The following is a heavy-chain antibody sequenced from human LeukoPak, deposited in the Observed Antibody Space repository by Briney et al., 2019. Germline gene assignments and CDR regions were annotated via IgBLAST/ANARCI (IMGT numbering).Heavy chain of an antibody. V-gene: IGHV3-11*06. CDR3: ARGRETYSGSYLLDY. J-gene: IGHJ4*02. CDR2: ISSSSSYT. D-gene: IGHD1-26*01. CDR1: GFTFSDYY. Sequence: PGGSLRLSCAASGFTFSDYYMSWIRQAPGKGLEWVSYISSSSSYTNYADSVKGRFTISRDNAKNSLYLQMNSLRAEDTAVYYCARGRETYSGSYLLDYWGQGTLVTVSS.